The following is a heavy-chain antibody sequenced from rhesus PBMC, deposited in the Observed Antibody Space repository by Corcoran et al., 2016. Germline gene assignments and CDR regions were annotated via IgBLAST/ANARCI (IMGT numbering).Heavy chain of an antibody. V-gene: IGHV3-28*01. D-gene: IGHD4-29*01. CDR2: INPHSSTI. J-gene: IGHJ3*01. Sequence: EVKILQSGGGLVQPGGSLKLSCAASGIDFSRYWMRWVRRAPGKGIGWSEEINPHSSTINDAPYIKDKFIISRDNAKNTLYLQMSKVRSEYTALYYCARQGYYGLFAYWGQGTLVTVSA. CDR3: ARQGYYGLFAY. CDR1: GIDFSRYW.